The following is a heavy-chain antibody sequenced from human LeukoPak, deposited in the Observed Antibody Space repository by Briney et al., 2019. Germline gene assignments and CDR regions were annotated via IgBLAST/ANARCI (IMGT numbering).Heavy chain of an antibody. CDR2: INPNSGGT. CDR1: GNTFTGYY. V-gene: IGHV1-2*06. CDR3: ARALYDILTGQNWFAP. Sequence: ASVKVSCKASGNTFTGYYMHWVRQAPGQGLEWMGRINPNSGGTNYAQKFQGRVTMTRDTSISTAYMELSRLRSDDTAVYYCARALYDILTGQNWFAPWGQETLVTVSS. D-gene: IGHD3-9*01. J-gene: IGHJ5*02.